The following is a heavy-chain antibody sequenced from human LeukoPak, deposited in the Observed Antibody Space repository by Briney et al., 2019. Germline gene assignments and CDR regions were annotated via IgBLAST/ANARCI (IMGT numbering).Heavy chain of an antibody. CDR3: ARVEVPRDINDWYFDL. D-gene: IGHD2-15*01. J-gene: IGHJ2*01. CDR1: GYSIAHGFF. Sequence: SETLSLTCTVSGYSIAHGFFWAWIRPPPGGGLEWIGSLYHSGTTYYNTSLKSRISTSVDTSKNQFSLRLRLVTAADTAVYYCARVEVPRDINDWYFDLWGRGTLVTVSS. CDR2: LYHSGTT. V-gene: IGHV4-38-2*02.